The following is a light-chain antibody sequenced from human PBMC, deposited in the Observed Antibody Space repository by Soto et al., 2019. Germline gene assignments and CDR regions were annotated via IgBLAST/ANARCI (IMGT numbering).Light chain of an antibody. Sequence: IQIPHCPSTIDVSEGDRRGVTCRASQTISSWLAWYQQKPGKAPKLLIYKASTLKSGVPSRFSGSGSGTEFTLTISSLQPDDFATYYCQQYNSYSGAFGQGTKVDIK. CDR3: QQYNSYSGA. CDR1: QTISSW. CDR2: KAS. J-gene: IGKJ1*01. V-gene: IGKV1-5*03.